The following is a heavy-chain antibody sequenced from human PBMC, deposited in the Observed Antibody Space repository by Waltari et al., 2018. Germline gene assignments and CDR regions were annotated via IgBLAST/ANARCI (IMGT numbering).Heavy chain of an antibody. J-gene: IGHJ4*02. CDR2: ISPIFGSA. V-gene: IGHV1-69*13. CDR3: ATSHYSRSSPDY. Sequence: QVQLVQSGAEVKKPGSSVKVSCKASGGTFSSYAINWVRQAPGQGLEWMGRISPIFGSANYAQKFQGRVTITADKSTSTASMELSSLRSEDTAVYFCATSHYSRSSPDYWGQGTLVTVSS. D-gene: IGHD6-6*01. CDR1: GGTFSSYA.